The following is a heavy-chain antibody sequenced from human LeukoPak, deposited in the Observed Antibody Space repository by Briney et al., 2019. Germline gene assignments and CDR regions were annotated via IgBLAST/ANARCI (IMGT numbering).Heavy chain of an antibody. CDR1: GFTFSSYA. Sequence: GGSLRLSCAASGFTFSSYAMHWVRQAPGKGLEWVSAISCDGSNKYYADSVKGRFTISRDNSKNTLYLQMNSLRAEDTAVYYCASLRYFAWSGFDYWGQGTLVTVSS. J-gene: IGHJ4*02. V-gene: IGHV3-30*04. CDR2: ISCDGSNK. D-gene: IGHD3-9*01. CDR3: ASLRYFAWSGFDY.